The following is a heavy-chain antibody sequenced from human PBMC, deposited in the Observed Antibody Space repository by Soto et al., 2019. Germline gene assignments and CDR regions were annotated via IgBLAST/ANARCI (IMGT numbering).Heavy chain of an antibody. V-gene: IGHV1-46*03. CDR2: INPSGGST. CDR1: GYTFTSYY. CDR3: ARRYYDILTGPDTDDAFDI. J-gene: IGHJ3*02. Sequence: ASVKVSCKASGYTFTSYYMHWVRQAPGQGLEWMGIINPSGGSTSYAQKFQGRVTMTRDTSTSTVYMELSSLRSEDTAVYYCARRYYDILTGPDTDDAFDIWGQGTMVTVS. D-gene: IGHD3-9*01.